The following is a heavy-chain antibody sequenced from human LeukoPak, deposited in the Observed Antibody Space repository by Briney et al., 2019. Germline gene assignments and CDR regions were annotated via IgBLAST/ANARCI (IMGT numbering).Heavy chain of an antibody. CDR1: GFTFSSHA. V-gene: IGHV3-64D*06. CDR3: VKVRWNYAASSTFDI. D-gene: IGHD1-7*01. Sequence: PGGSLRLSCSASGFTFSSHAMHWVRQAPGKGLEYVSAISSNGGSIYYADSVKGRFTISRDNSKNTLYLQMSSLRAEDTAVYYCVKVRWNYAASSTFDIWGQGTMVTVSS. J-gene: IGHJ3*02. CDR2: ISSNGGSI.